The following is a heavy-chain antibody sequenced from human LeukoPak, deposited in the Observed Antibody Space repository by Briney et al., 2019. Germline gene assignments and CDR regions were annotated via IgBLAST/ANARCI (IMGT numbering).Heavy chain of an antibody. V-gene: IGHV3-53*01. D-gene: IGHD4-17*01. CDR3: ATYGYGYYRPFDY. J-gene: IGHJ4*02. CDR1: GFTFSINY. Sequence: GGSLRLSCAACGFTFSINYKSWARQAPGKGLEWVSVLYSGGSTYYSDSVTGRFTISRDNSKNTLYLHMNSLRADDTAEYYCATYGYGYYRPFDYWGQGTLVTVSS. CDR2: LYSGGST.